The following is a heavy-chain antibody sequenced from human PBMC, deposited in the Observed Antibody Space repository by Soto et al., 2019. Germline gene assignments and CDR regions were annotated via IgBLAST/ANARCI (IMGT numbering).Heavy chain of an antibody. V-gene: IGHV5-10-1*01. J-gene: IGHJ4*02. CDR3: ARRTRSTYEPSDY. CDR2: IDPSDSYT. CDR1: GYSFTSYW. Sequence: GESLKISCKGSGYSFTSYWISWVRQMPGKGLEWMGRIDPSDSYTNYSPSFQGHVTISADKSISTAYLQWSSLKASDTAMYYCARRTRSTYEPSDYWGQGTLVTVSS. D-gene: IGHD5-12*01.